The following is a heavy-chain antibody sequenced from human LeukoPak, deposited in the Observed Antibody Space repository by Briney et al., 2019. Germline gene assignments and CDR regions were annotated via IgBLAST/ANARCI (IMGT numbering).Heavy chain of an antibody. Sequence: GGSLRLPCAASGFTFSSYGMHWVRQAPGKGLEWVAVIWYDGSNKYYADSVKGRSTISRDNSKNTLYLQMNSLRAEDTAVYYCARERSIVATFDYWGQGTLVTVSS. J-gene: IGHJ4*02. D-gene: IGHD5-12*01. CDR2: IWYDGSNK. CDR3: ARERSIVATFDY. CDR1: GFTFSSYG. V-gene: IGHV3-33*01.